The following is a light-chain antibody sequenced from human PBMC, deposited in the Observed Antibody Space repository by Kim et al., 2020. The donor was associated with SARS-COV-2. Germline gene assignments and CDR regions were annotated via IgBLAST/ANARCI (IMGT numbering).Light chain of an antibody. J-gene: IGLJ3*02. CDR3: QVWDSTNDQAV. V-gene: IGLV3-21*02. CDR1: NIGSKS. Sequence: ATVQTASMTGGRSNIGSKSVHWYQQKPGQAPVLAMNDDKDRPSGIPERFSGSNSGNTATLTITRVEAGDEADYYCQVWDSTNDQAVFGGGTQLTVL. CDR2: DDK.